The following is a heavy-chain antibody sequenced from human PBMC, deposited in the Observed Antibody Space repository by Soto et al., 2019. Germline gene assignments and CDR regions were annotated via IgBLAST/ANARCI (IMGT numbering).Heavy chain of an antibody. D-gene: IGHD2-2*01. CDR1: GFTFSSYA. CDR2: ISYHGSNE. J-gene: IGHJ5*02. CDR3: ARGGCSSISCYHWFDP. Sequence: QVQLVESGGGVVQPGRSLRLSCAASGFTFSSYAMHWVRQAPGKGLDWGAVISYHGSNEYYADSVKGRFTISRDNSKNTLYLQMNSLRAEDTAVYYCARGGCSSISCYHWFDPWGQGTLVTVSS. V-gene: IGHV3-30-3*01.